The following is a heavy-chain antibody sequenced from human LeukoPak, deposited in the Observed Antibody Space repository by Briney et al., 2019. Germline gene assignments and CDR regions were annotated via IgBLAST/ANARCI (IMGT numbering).Heavy chain of an antibody. CDR2: ISSRSSFK. J-gene: IGHJ4*02. CDR3: AKDGGFWSDYSYFDY. Sequence: GGSLRLSCAASGFTLSSHRMDWVRQAPGKGQEWVSSISSRSSFKDYADSVKGRFTISRDNAKNLLYLQMNSLRAEDTAVYFCAKDGGFWSDYSYFDYWGQGTQVTVSS. D-gene: IGHD3-3*01. V-gene: IGHV3-21*06. CDR1: GFTLSSHR.